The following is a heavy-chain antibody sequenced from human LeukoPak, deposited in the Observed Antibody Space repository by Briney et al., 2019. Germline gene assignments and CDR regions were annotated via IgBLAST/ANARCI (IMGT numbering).Heavy chain of an antibody. V-gene: IGHV4-59*12. CDR1: GGSISSYY. CDR2: IYYSGST. Sequence: SETLSLTCTVSGGSISSYYWSWIRQPPGKGLEWIGYIYYSGSTNYNPSLESRVTISVDTSKNQFSLKLSSVTAADTAVYYCARDLPFIVVVPAAIGAWFDPWGQGTLVTVSS. J-gene: IGHJ5*02. D-gene: IGHD2-2*01. CDR3: ARDLPFIVVVPAAIGAWFDP.